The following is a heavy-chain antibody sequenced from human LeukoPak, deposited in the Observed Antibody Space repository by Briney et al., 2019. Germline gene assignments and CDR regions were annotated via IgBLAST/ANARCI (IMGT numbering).Heavy chain of an antibody. CDR2: IIPLFGAP. Sequence: ASVKVSCKASGYTFTSYDINWVRQAPGQGLEWMGGIIPLFGAPNYAQKFQGRVTITADKSTTTAYMELSSLRSEDTAVYFCARHDSYSSSFPYNWFDPWGQGTLVTVSS. V-gene: IGHV1-69*06. D-gene: IGHD6-13*01. CDR1: GYTFTSYD. CDR3: ARHDSYSSSFPYNWFDP. J-gene: IGHJ5*02.